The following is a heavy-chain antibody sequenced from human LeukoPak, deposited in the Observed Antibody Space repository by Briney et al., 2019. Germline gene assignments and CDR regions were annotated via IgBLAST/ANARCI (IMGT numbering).Heavy chain of an antibody. CDR2: ISSSTSYI. CDR1: GFTFSSYS. CDR3: ARVGEVATINYEFDY. D-gene: IGHD5-12*01. V-gene: IGHV3-21*01. J-gene: IGHJ4*02. Sequence: GSLRLSCAASGFTFSSYSMNWIRQAPGKGLEWVSSISSSTSYIYYADSVKGRFTISKDNAKNTLYLQMNSLRAEDTAVYYCARVGEVATINYEFDYWGQGTLVTVSS.